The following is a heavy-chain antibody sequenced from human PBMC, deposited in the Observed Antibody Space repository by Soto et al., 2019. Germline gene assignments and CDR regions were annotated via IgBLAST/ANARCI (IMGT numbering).Heavy chain of an antibody. Sequence: EVRLLESGGGLGQPGGSLRLSCAASGLTFRDYAMSWVRQAPGKGLDWVSTIGGSLNSASYADSVKGRFTISRDTSNNTLYLQMNSLRAEDTAVYFCAKDSGLPVFGGLIHALDIWGQGTLVTVSS. CDR1: GLTFRDYA. CDR3: AKDSGLPVFGGLIHALDI. CDR2: IGGSLNSA. D-gene: IGHD3-3*01. J-gene: IGHJ3*02. V-gene: IGHV3-23*01.